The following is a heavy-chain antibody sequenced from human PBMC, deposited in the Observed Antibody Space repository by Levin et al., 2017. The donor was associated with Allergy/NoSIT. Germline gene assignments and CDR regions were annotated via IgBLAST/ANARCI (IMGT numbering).Heavy chain of an antibody. D-gene: IGHD3-10*01. Sequence: GESLKISCAASGFTFSSYSMNWVRQAPGKGLEWVSSISSSSSYIYYADSVKGRLTISRDNAKNSLYLQMNSLRAEDTAVYYCARGLYGSGSYPSDYWGQGTLVTVSS. J-gene: IGHJ4*02. CDR3: ARGLYGSGSYPSDY. CDR2: ISSSSSYI. CDR1: GFTFSSYS. V-gene: IGHV3-21*01.